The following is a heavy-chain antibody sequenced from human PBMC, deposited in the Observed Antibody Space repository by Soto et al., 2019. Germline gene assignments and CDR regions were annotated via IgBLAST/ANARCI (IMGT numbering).Heavy chain of an antibody. CDR1: GGSISSYH. V-gene: IGHV4-59*01. D-gene: IGHD3-22*01. CDR3: ARDYYYDNSGNPGAYYYGMDV. Sequence: ETLSLTCTVSGGSISSYHWSWIRQPPGKGLEWIGYFYYSGSTKYNPSLKSRVTMSADKSKNQFSLRLKSVTAADTAVYWCARDYYYDNSGNPGAYYYGMDVWGQGTTVTVSS. CDR2: FYYSGST. J-gene: IGHJ6*02.